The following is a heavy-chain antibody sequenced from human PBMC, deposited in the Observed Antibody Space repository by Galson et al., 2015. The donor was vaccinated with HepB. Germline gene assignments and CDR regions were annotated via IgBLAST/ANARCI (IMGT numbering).Heavy chain of an antibody. J-gene: IGHJ3*02. D-gene: IGHD3-3*01. CDR2: ISSSGSTI. CDR1: GYSFSDYY. Sequence: SLRLSCEASGYSFSDYYMSWMRQAPGKGLEWVSYISSSGSTIYYADSVKGRFTISRDNAKNSLYLQMNSLRAEDTAVYYCARIQGPNYDFWSGPKGAAFDIWGQGTMVTVSS. CDR3: ARIQGPNYDFWSGPKGAAFDI. V-gene: IGHV3-11*01.